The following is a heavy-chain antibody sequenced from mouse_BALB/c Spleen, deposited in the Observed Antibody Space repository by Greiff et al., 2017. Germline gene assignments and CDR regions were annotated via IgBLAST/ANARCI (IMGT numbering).Heavy chain of an antibody. V-gene: IGHV5-6*01. CDR3: ARHEGTGTEGFAY. Sequence: DVQLVESGGDLVKPGGSLKLSCAASGFTFSSYGMSWVRQTPDKRLEWVATISSGGSYTYYPDSVKGRFTISRDNAKNTLYLQMSSLKSEDTAMYYCARHEGTGTEGFAYWGQGTLVTVSA. J-gene: IGHJ3*01. CDR2: ISSGGSYT. D-gene: IGHD4-1*01. CDR1: GFTFSSYG.